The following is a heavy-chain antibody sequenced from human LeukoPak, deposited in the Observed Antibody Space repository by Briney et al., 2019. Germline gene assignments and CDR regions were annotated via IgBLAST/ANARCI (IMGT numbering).Heavy chain of an antibody. D-gene: IGHD3-22*01. CDR2: IYYSGST. CDR3: ARVADYYDSSGIIDY. V-gene: IGHV4-39*07. Sequence: SETLSLTCTVSGGSISSSSYYWGWIRQPPGKGLEWIGSIYYSGSTNYNPSLKSRVTISVDTSKNQFSLKLRSVTAADTAVYYCARVADYYDSSGIIDYWGQGTLVTVSS. CDR1: GGSISSSSYY. J-gene: IGHJ4*02.